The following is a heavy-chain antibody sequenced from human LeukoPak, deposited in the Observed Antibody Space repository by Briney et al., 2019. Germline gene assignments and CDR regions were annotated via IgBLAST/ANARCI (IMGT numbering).Heavy chain of an antibody. CDR2: IYYSGST. D-gene: IGHD5/OR15-5a*01. J-gene: IGHJ5*02. Sequence: PSETLSLTCTVSGGSISSSSYYWGWIRQPPGKGLEWIGSIYYSGSTYYNPSLKSRVTISVDTSKNQFSLKLSSVTAADTAVYYCARGLPVNRGWFDPWGQGILVTVSS. CDR3: ARGLPVNRGWFDP. V-gene: IGHV4-39*07. CDR1: GGSISSSSYY.